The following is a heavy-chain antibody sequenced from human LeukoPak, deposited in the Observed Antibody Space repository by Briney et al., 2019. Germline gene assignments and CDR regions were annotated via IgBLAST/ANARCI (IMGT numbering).Heavy chain of an antibody. Sequence: GGSLRLSCAASGFTFSSYAMSWVRQAPGKGLEWVSAISGSGGSTYYADSVKGRFTISRDNSKNTLYLQMNSLRAEDTAVYYCARDQHIVVVTAIPAPSYGMDVWGQGTTVTVSS. D-gene: IGHD2-21*02. CDR1: GFTFSSYA. V-gene: IGHV3-23*01. CDR2: ISGSGGST. CDR3: ARDQHIVVVTAIPAPSYGMDV. J-gene: IGHJ6*02.